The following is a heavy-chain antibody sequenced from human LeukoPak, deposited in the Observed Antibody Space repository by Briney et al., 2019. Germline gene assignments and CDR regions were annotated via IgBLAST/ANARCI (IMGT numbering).Heavy chain of an antibody. Sequence: GGSLRLSCAASGFSFISYGMHWVRQAPGKGLEWVGVISDDGRRKDYADSVKGRFTISRDNSKDTLYLQMNSLRAEDTAVYYCAKRPSDYGDYVSYFDCWGQGTLATVSS. CDR3: AKRPSDYGDYVSYFDC. CDR2: ISDDGRRK. V-gene: IGHV3-30*18. D-gene: IGHD4-17*01. CDR1: GFSFISYG. J-gene: IGHJ4*02.